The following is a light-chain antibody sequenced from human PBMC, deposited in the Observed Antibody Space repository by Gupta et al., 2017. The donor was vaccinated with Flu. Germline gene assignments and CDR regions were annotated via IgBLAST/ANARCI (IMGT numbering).Light chain of an antibody. Sequence: TVSCTGSRSNIVAGLHVHWYQHLPGKAPKVLIYATDKGPSGVTDRLSDSRSDNTASLTITGLMAEDEADYYCQWFDIRLNTEVFGGGTKLTVL. CDR3: QWFDIRLNTEV. CDR2: ATD. V-gene: IGLV1-40*01. J-gene: IGLJ3*02. CDR1: RSNIVAGLH.